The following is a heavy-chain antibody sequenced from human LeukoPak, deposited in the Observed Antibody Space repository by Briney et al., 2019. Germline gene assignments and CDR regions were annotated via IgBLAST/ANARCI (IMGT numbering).Heavy chain of an antibody. J-gene: IGHJ6*02. CDR3: ARGQRQQLVRWYGMDV. D-gene: IGHD6-13*01. CDR1: GGPFSTYY. CDR2: INHSGST. Sequence: SETLSLTCAIYGGPFSTYYWSWIRQPPGKGLEWIGEINHSGSTNYNPSLKSRVTISVGTSKNQFSLKLSSVTAADTAVYYCARGQRQQLVRWYGMDVWGQGTTVTVSS. V-gene: IGHV4-34*01.